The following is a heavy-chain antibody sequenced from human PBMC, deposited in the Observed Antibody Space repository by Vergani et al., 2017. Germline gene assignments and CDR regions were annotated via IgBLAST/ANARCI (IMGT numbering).Heavy chain of an antibody. CDR1: SFKLGDYS. Sequence: QVQLVESGGGVVQPGRSLRLSCTPSSFKLGDYSMHWVRQAPGRGLEWVSMTWYEGNNNYYAGSVKGRLTISKDISKNTLYLQMNILRGDDTAVYYCARETRDTPSSLDYWGQGTMVTVSS. J-gene: IGHJ4*02. CDR3: ARETRDTPSSLDY. D-gene: IGHD5-24*01. V-gene: IGHV3-33*01. CDR2: TWYEGNNN.